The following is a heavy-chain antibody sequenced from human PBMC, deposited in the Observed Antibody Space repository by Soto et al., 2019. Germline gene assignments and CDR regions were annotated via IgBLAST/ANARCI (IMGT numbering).Heavy chain of an antibody. CDR2: IWYDGSKK. CDR1: GFTFSSFG. CDR3: ARDASYYSLWSGYYPSRNGMDV. J-gene: IGHJ6*02. D-gene: IGHD3-3*01. Sequence: GGSLRLSCAASGFTFSSFGMHWVRQAPGKGLEWVSLIWYDGSKKSYGDSVNGRFTISRDNSRNTVYLQMNSLRADDAAVYYCARDASYYSLWSGYYPSRNGMDVWGQGTTVTVSS. V-gene: IGHV3-33*01.